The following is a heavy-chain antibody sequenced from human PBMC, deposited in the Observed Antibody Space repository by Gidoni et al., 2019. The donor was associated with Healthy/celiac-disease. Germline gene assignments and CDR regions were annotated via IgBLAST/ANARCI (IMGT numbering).Heavy chain of an antibody. Sequence: QVQLQESGTGLVKPSQTLSLTCTVSGSYISSGGYYWSWIRQHPGKGLEWIGYIYYSGSTYYNPSLKSRVTISVDTSKNQFSLKLSSVTAADTAVYYCARGLWDYYYYFMDVWGKGTTVTVSS. J-gene: IGHJ6*03. CDR3: ARGLWDYYYYFMDV. CDR2: IYYSGST. CDR1: GSYISSGGYY. D-gene: IGHD3-10*01. V-gene: IGHV4-31*03.